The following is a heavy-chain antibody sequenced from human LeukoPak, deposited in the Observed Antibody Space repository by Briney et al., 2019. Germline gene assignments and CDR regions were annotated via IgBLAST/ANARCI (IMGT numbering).Heavy chain of an antibody. CDR1: GYTFTGYY. CDR2: INPNTGGT. V-gene: IGHV1-2*02. D-gene: IGHD3-22*01. CDR3: ARAPMIVVVFPPRLDF. Sequence: ASVKVSCKTSGYTFTGYYMHWVRQAPGQGPEWMGWINPNTGGTNYAQKFQGRVTMTSDTSISTAYMELSSLRSDDTAVYYCARAPMIVVVFPPRLDFCGHGTLVTVSS. J-gene: IGHJ4*01.